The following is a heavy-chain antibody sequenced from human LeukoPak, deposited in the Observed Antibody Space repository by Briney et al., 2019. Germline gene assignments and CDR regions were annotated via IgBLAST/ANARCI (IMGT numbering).Heavy chain of an antibody. J-gene: IGHJ4*02. CDR3: ARGGYDILTGYHLDY. CDR1: GGTFSSYA. CDR2: IIPIFGTA. Sequence: SVKVSCKASGGTFSSYAISWVRQAPGQGLEWMGGIIPIFGTANYAQKFQGRVTITADKSTSTAYMELSSLRSEDTAVYYCARGGYDILTGYHLDYWGQGTLVTVSS. V-gene: IGHV1-69*06. D-gene: IGHD3-9*01.